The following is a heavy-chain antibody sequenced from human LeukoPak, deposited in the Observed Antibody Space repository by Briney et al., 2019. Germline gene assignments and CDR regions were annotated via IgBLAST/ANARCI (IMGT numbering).Heavy chain of an antibody. Sequence: ASVKVSCKASGYTFTSYYMHWVRQAPGQGLEWMGIINPSGGSTSYAQKFQGRVTMTRDTSISTAYMELSRLRSDDTAVYYCARDRITIFGVVTNEFDYWGQGTLVTVSS. CDR2: INPSGGST. V-gene: IGHV1-46*01. CDR1: GYTFTSYY. CDR3: ARDRITIFGVVTNEFDY. D-gene: IGHD3-3*01. J-gene: IGHJ4*02.